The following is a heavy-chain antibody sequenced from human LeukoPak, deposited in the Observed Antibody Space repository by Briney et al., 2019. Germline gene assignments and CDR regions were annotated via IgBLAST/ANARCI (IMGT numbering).Heavy chain of an antibody. CDR1: GGTFSSYA. J-gene: IGHJ5*02. Sequence: GASVKVSCKASGGTFSSYAISWVRQAPGQGLEWMGGIIPIFGTANYAQKFQGRVTITADESTSTAYMELSSLRSEDTVVYYCARDARYYYGSGSYGRNWFDPWGQGTLVTVSS. CDR3: ARDARYYYGSGSYGRNWFDP. CDR2: IIPIFGTA. D-gene: IGHD3-10*01. V-gene: IGHV1-69*13.